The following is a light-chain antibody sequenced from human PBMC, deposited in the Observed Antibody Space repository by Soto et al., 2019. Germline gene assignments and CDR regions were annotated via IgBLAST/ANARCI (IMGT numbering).Light chain of an antibody. CDR2: DAS. V-gene: IGKV3-20*01. Sequence: EIVLTQSPGTLSLSPGERVTLSCRASQSVTSTYLAWYQQKPGQAPRLLIYDASTRATGIPDRFSGSGSGTDFTLTLSRREPEDFAVHYCQQYGRSPGLLTFGPGTKVDIK. CDR3: QQYGRSPGLLT. J-gene: IGKJ3*01. CDR1: QSVTSTY.